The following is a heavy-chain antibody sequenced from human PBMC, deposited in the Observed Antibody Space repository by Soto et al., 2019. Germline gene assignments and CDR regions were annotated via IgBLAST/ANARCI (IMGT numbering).Heavy chain of an antibody. CDR2: INPNSGGT. CDR1: GYTFTGYY. J-gene: IGHJ4*02. CDR3: ARRGYYDSSGSRY. D-gene: IGHD3-22*01. Sequence: ASVKVSCKASGYTFTGYYVDWVRQAPGQGLEWMGWINPNSGGTNYAQKFQGRVTMSRDTSISTAYMELSRLRSDDTAVYYCARRGYYDSSGSRYWGQATLVTVSS. V-gene: IGHV1-2*02.